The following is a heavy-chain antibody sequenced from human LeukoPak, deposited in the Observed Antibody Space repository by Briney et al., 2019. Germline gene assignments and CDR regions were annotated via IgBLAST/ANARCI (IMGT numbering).Heavy chain of an antibody. D-gene: IGHD2-15*01. CDR1: GLSFNNYA. CDR3: ARLLPYLPFDY. J-gene: IGHJ4*02. V-gene: IGHV3-23*01. CDR2: INSGSAGST. Sequence: GGSLRLSCVASGLSFNNYAMTWVRQAPGKGLEWVSTINSGSAGSTSYADPVRGRSTISRDNSKNTLYLQVNNLRAEDTAVYYCARLLPYLPFDYWGQGTLVTVSS.